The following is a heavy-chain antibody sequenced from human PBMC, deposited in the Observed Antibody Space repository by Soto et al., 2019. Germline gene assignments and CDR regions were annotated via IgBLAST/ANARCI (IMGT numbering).Heavy chain of an antibody. D-gene: IGHD5-18*01. CDR3: ARASAMVTYWFDP. CDR1: GGSISSSSYY. J-gene: IGHJ5*02. CDR2: IYYSGST. Sequence: SETLSLTCTVSGGSISSSSYYWGWIRQPPGKGLEWIGSIYYSGSTYYNPSLKSRVTISVDTSKNQFSLKLSSVTAADTAVYYCARASAMVTYWFDPWGQGTLVTVS. V-gene: IGHV4-39*07.